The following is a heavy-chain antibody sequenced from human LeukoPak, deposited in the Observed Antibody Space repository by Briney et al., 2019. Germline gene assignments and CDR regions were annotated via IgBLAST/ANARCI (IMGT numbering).Heavy chain of an antibody. CDR1: GYTFTGYY. CDR3: ARLKAYDYVWGSYRKTLYYFDY. Sequence: ASVKVSCKASGYTFTGYYMHWVRQAPGQGVEWMGWINPNSGGTNYAQKFQGRVTMTRDTSISTAYMELSRLRSDDTAVYYCARLKAYDYVWGSYRKTLYYFDYWGQGTLVTVSS. D-gene: IGHD3-16*02. CDR2: INPNSGGT. J-gene: IGHJ4*02. V-gene: IGHV1-2*02.